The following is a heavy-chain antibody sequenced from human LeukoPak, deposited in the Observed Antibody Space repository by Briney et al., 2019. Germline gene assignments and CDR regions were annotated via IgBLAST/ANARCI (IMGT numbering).Heavy chain of an antibody. CDR3: ASPSEGGSYYLETFDY. Sequence: PGGSLRLSCAASGFTFSSYAMHWVRQAPGKGLEWVAVISYDGSNKYYADSVKGRFTISRDNSKNTLYLQMNSLRAEDTAVYYRASPSEGGSYYLETFDYWGQGTLVTVSS. CDR2: ISYDGSNK. J-gene: IGHJ4*02. CDR1: GFTFSSYA. V-gene: IGHV3-30*14. D-gene: IGHD1-26*01.